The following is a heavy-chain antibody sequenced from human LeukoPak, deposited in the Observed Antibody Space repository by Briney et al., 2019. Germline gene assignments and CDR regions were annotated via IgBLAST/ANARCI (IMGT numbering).Heavy chain of an antibody. CDR1: GYCFSTYW. CDR2: IYPGDSDT. D-gene: IGHD5-18*01. CDR3: ARLWGRGYSYGPLDY. J-gene: IGHJ4*02. V-gene: IGHV5-51*01. Sequence: AESLQISCWASGYCFSTYWTMWVLQMAGKGLVWLGSIYPGDSDTRYSPSFQGQVTISADKSISTAYLQWSSLKASDTAMYYCARLWGRGYSYGPLDYWGQGTLVTVSS.